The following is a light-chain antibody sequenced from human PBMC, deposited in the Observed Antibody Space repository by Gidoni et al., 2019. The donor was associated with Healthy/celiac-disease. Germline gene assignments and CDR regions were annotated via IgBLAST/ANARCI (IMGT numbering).Light chain of an antibody. J-gene: IGKJ2*01. CDR1: QSVSSNY. CDR3: QQYGSSSYT. V-gene: IGKV3-20*01. CDR2: GAA. Sequence: EIVLTQSPGTLSLSPGERATLSCRASQSVSSNYLAWYQQKPGQAPRLLIYGAASRATGIPDRFSGSGSGTDFTLTISRLEPEDFAVYYCQQYGSSSYTFGQXTKLEIK.